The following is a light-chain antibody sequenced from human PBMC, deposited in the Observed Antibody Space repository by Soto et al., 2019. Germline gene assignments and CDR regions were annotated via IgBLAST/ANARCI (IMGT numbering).Light chain of an antibody. J-gene: IGKJ3*01. CDR3: QQYNNWPPGAT. V-gene: IGKV3-15*01. Sequence: DIVMTQSPATLSLSPGERVTLSCRASRTVSTNLAWYQQKPGQAPRLLIYYTSTRATGIPARFSGSGSDKEFTLTISSLQSEDSAVYYCQQYNNWPPGATFGPGTKVEIK. CDR1: RTVSTN. CDR2: YTS.